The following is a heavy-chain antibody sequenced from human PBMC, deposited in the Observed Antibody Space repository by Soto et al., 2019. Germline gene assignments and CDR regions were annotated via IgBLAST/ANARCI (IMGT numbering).Heavy chain of an antibody. Sequence: QPPGTGLEWIGYIYYSGSTYYNPSLKSRVTISVDTSKNQFSLKLSSVTAADTAVYYCARGDVDTAMAGIAYRGQGTLVTGSS. CDR3: ARGDVDTAMAGIAY. CDR2: IYYSGST. J-gene: IGHJ4*02. V-gene: IGHV4-30-4*01. D-gene: IGHD5-18*01.